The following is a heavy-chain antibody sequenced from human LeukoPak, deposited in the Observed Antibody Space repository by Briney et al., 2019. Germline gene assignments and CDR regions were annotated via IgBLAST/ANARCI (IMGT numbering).Heavy chain of an antibody. V-gene: IGHV3-30*02. CDR1: GVTFTKSG. CDR3: AKDKGNYYFGY. J-gene: IGHJ4*02. D-gene: IGHD3-10*01. Sequence: GGSLRLSCAVSGVTFTKSGMHWVRRAPGKGLEWVAFISHDGSKEYYVDSVKGRFTISRDNYENKVFLRMNSLRAEDTAVYYCAKDKGNYYFGYWGQGMLVTVSS. CDR2: ISHDGSKE.